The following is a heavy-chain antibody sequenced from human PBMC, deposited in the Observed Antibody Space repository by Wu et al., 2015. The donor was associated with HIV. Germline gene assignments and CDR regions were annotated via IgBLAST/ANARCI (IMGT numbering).Heavy chain of an antibody. CDR3: ARIPKNYYDSSGYSVFDI. CDR2: ISPYNGNT. V-gene: IGHV1-18*01. D-gene: IGHD3-22*01. Sequence: QVQLVQSGAEVKKPGASVKVSCKASGYTFNNYGISWVRQAPGQGLEGMGWISPYNGNTNYAQNLQDRVTMTTDISTTTAYLELRSLRSDDTAVYYCARIPKNYYDSSGYSVFDIWGPRDNGHRLF. CDR1: GYTFNNYG. J-gene: IGHJ3*02.